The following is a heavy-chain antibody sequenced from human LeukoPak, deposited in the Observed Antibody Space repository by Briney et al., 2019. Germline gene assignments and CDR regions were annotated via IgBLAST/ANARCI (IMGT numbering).Heavy chain of an antibody. V-gene: IGHV3-53*01. CDR2: LYSDGNT. D-gene: IGHD1-14*01. CDR3: ARGVEPLAANTLAY. CDR1: GFTVITND. J-gene: IGHJ4*01. Sequence: GGSLRLSCAASGFTVITNDMTWVRQAPAKGLEWVSVLYSDGNTKYADSVQGRFTISRDNSKNTLYLEMNSLSPDDTAVYYCARGVEPLAANTLAYWGHGTLVTVS.